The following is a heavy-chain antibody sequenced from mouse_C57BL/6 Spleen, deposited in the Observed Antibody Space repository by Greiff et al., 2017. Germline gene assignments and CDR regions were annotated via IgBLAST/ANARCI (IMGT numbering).Heavy chain of an antibody. CDR2: IWWVDDK. Sequence: QVQLKQSGPGILQPSQTLSLTCSFSGFSLSTFGMGVGWIRQPSGKGLEWLAPIWWVDDKYYNPALKSRLTISKDTSKNQVFLKIANVDTADTATYYCARIETEGIYYAMDYWGQGTSVTVSS. CDR3: ARIETEGIYYAMDY. D-gene: IGHD4-1*01. CDR1: GFSLSTFGMG. J-gene: IGHJ4*01. V-gene: IGHV8-8*01.